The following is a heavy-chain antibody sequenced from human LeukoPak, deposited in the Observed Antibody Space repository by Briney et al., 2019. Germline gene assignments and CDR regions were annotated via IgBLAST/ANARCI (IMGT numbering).Heavy chain of an antibody. CDR3: ARDPVVVVPAALSDAFDI. V-gene: IGHV3-30-3*01. CDR1: GFTFSSYA. CDR2: MSYDGTNI. Sequence: GGSLRLSCAASGFTFSSYAMYWVRQAPGRRPEWVAVMSYDGTNIFYSDSVKGRFTISRDNAKNSLYLQMNSLRAEDTAVYYCARDPVVVVPAALSDAFDIWGQGTMVTVSS. J-gene: IGHJ3*02. D-gene: IGHD2-2*01.